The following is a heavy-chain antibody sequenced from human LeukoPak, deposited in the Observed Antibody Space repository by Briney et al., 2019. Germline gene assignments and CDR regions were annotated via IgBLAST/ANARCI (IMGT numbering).Heavy chain of an antibody. CDR2: IYYSGST. D-gene: IGHD3-10*01. J-gene: IGHJ5*02. Sequence: WVRQAPGKGLEWIGSIYYSGSTYYNPSLKSRVTISVDTSKNQFSLKLSSVTAADTAVYCARHRGAVLRFIDPWGQGTLVTVSS. V-gene: IGHV4-39*01. CDR3: ARHRGAVLRFIDP.